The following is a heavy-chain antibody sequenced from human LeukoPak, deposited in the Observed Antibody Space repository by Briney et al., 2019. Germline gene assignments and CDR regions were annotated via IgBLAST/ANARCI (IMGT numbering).Heavy chain of an antibody. D-gene: IGHD3-10*01. V-gene: IGHV3-30*03. J-gene: IGHJ4*02. CDR3: VREGTYFFASGSFQGYYFDN. Sequence: GGSLRLSCTAPGVTFSNYAMHWVRQSPGKGLEWVAVISNDGSDKHHADSVKGRFTVSRDNSKHTVYLQMDRLRVEDTAIYYCVREGTYFFASGSFQGYYFDNWGQGTLVTVSS. CDR2: ISNDGSDK. CDR1: GVTFSNYA.